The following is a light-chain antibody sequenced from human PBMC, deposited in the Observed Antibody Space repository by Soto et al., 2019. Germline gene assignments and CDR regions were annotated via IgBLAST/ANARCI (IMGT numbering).Light chain of an antibody. CDR2: SAY. CDR1: QGIRDA. J-gene: IGKJ2*01. Sequence: DIQMTQSPSSLSASVGDRVTITCRASQGIRDALGWYQQKPGKGPKRLIYSAYSLESGDPSRISGSGSETEFTLTISSLQPEDFATYYCLQHSDYPFTFGQGTRLEI. V-gene: IGKV1-17*01. CDR3: LQHSDYPFT.